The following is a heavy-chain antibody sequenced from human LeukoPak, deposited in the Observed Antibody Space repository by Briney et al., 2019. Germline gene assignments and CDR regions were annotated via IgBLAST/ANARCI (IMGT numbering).Heavy chain of an antibody. V-gene: IGHV4-34*01. CDR2: IHYSGST. J-gene: IGHJ4*02. Sequence: SETLSLTCAVYGGSFSGYYWSWIRQPPGKGLEWIGSIHYSGSTYYIPSLKSRITISLDMSKNQYSLKLTSVTAADTAVYYCARDVGFFDIDYWGQGILVTVSS. D-gene: IGHD3-9*01. CDR1: GGSFSGYY. CDR3: ARDVGFFDIDY.